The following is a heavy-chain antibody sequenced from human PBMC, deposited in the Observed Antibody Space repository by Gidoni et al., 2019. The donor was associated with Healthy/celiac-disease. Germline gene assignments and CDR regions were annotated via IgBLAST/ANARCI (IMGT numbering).Heavy chain of an antibody. Sequence: QVQLVESGGGVVQPGRSLRLSCAASGFTFSSYCMHWVRQAPGKGLEWVAVISCDGSNKYYADSVKGRFTISRDNSKNTLYLQMNSLRAEDTAVYYCAKGYCSGGSCYYWYFDLWGRGTLVTVSS. CDR2: ISCDGSNK. V-gene: IGHV3-30*18. CDR1: GFTFSSYC. J-gene: IGHJ2*01. CDR3: AKGYCSGGSCYYWYFDL. D-gene: IGHD2-15*01.